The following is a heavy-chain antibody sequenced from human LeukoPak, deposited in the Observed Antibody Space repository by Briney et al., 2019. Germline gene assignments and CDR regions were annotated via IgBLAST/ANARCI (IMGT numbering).Heavy chain of an antibody. J-gene: IGHJ4*02. CDR1: GFTFDDYA. CDR3: AKDMVSDGSGGSDY. V-gene: IGHV3-9*01. D-gene: IGHD3-10*01. Sequence: GGSLRLSCAASGFTFDDYAMHWVRQAPGKGQEWVSGISWNSGSIGYADSVKGRFTISRDNAKNSLYLQMNSLRAEDTALYYCAKDMVSDGSGGSDYWGQGTLVTVSS. CDR2: ISWNSGSI.